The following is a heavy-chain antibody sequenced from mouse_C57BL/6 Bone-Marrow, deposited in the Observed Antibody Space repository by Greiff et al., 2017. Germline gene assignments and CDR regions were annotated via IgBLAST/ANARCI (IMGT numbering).Heavy chain of an antibody. J-gene: IGHJ4*01. CDR1: GYTFTDYE. Sequence: VQLQQSGAELVRPGASVTLSCKASGYTFTDYEMHWVKQTPVHGLEWIGAIYPETGGTAYNQKFKGKAILTADKSSSTAYMELRSLTSEDSAVYYCTVYYGRSCCYAMDYWGQGTSVTVSS. V-gene: IGHV1-15*01. CDR2: IYPETGGT. D-gene: IGHD1-1*01. CDR3: TVYYGRSCCYAMDY.